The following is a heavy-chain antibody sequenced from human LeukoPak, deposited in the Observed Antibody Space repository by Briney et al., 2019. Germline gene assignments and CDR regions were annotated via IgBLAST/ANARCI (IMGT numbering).Heavy chain of an antibody. Sequence: SETLSLTCTVSGYSISAGFHWGWIRQSPGKGLEWLVSMHPTGITYYNPSLKSRVTMSVDMSKKHFSLRLTSVTAADTAVYFCANSNDFRVDFDPWGQGTLVTVSS. J-gene: IGHJ5*02. V-gene: IGHV4-38-2*02. D-gene: IGHD2-21*02. CDR1: GYSISAGFH. CDR2: MHPTGIT. CDR3: ANSNDFRVDFDP.